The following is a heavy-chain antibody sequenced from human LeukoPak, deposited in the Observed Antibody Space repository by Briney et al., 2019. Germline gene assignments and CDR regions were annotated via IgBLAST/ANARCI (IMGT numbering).Heavy chain of an antibody. D-gene: IGHD6-13*01. CDR1: RFTFSSYA. Sequence: GRSLRLSCAASRFTFSSYAMHWVRQAPGKGLEWVAVISYDGSNNFYGDSVKGRFTISRDNSKNTLYLQMNSLRAEDTAVYYCANPRDSSTWYTFDYWGQGTLVTVSS. CDR2: ISYDGSNN. J-gene: IGHJ4*02. V-gene: IGHV3-30-3*01. CDR3: ANPRDSSTWYTFDY.